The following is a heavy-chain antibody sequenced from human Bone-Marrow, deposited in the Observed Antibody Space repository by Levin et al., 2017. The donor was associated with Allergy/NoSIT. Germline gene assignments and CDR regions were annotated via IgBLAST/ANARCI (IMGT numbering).Heavy chain of an antibody. CDR2: IIPIFGTA. J-gene: IGHJ4*02. CDR3: ARVNYYGSGSYYNGAYYFDY. V-gene: IGHV1-69*13. Sequence: SVKVSCKASGGTFSSYAISWVRQAPGQGLEWMGGIIPIFGTANYAQKFQGRVTITADESTSTAYMELSSLRSEDTAVYYCARVNYYGSGSYYNGAYYFDYWGQGTLVTVSS. CDR1: GGTFSSYA. D-gene: IGHD3-10*01.